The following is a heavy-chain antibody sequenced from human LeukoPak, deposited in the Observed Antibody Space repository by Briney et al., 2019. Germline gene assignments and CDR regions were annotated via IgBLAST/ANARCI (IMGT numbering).Heavy chain of an antibody. CDR2: IYYSGST. D-gene: IGHD3-3*01. V-gene: IGHV4-59*01. J-gene: IGHJ4*02. Sequence: SETLSLTCTVSGGSISSYYWSWIRQPPGKGLGWIGYIYYSGSTNYNPSLKSRVTISVDTSKNQFSLKLSSVTAADTAVYYCAREGYDFWSGYPQGYFDYWGQGTLVTVSS. CDR3: AREGYDFWSGYPQGYFDY. CDR1: GGSISSYY.